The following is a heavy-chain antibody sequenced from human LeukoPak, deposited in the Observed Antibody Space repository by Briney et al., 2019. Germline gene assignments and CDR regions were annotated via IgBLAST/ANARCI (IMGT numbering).Heavy chain of an antibody. Sequence: ASVKVSCKASGYTFTGYYMHWVRQAPGQGLEWMGWINPNSGGTNYAQKFQGRVTMTRDTSISTAYMELSRLRSDDTAVYYCARVQQYYYDSSGNDLDAFDIWGQGTMVTVSS. CDR2: INPNSGGT. V-gene: IGHV1-2*02. J-gene: IGHJ3*02. D-gene: IGHD3-22*01. CDR1: GYTFTGYY. CDR3: ARVQQYYYDSSGNDLDAFDI.